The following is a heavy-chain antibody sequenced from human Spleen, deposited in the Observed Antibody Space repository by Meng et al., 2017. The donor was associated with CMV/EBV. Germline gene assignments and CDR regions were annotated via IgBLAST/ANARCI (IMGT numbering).Heavy chain of an antibody. CDR1: GGTFSNYP. CDR2: TIPIIGIA. Sequence: SVKVSCKASGGTFSNYPISWVRQAPGQGLEWMGGTIPIIGIANYAQKFQGRVTLTADKSTSTAYMELRSLRSEDTAVYYCATDVWDCSSTSFYTSYYYKGMDVWGQGTTVTVSS. J-gene: IGHJ6*02. D-gene: IGHD2-2*02. CDR3: ATDVWDCSSTSFYTSYYYKGMDV. V-gene: IGHV1-69*10.